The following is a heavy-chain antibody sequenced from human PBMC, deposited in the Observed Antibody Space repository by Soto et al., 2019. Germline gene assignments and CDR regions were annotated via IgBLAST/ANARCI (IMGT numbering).Heavy chain of an antibody. Sequence: ETLSLTCAVYGGSFSGYYWSWIRQPPGKGLEWIGEINHSGSTNYNPSLKSRVTISVDTSKNQFSLKLSSVTAADTAVYYCARGYYDFWSGYYTTPPFFDYWGQGTLVTVSS. CDR3: ARGYYDFWSGYYTTPPFFDY. V-gene: IGHV4-34*01. J-gene: IGHJ4*02. D-gene: IGHD3-3*01. CDR1: GGSFSGYY. CDR2: INHSGST.